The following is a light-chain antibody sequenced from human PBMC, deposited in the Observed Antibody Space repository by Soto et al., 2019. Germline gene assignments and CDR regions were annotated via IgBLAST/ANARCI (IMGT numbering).Light chain of an antibody. J-gene: IGKJ2*01. V-gene: IGKV3-15*01. CDR2: AAS. Sequence: EIVMTQSPATLSVSPGERATLSCRASQSVSSNLAWYQQKPGQAPRLLIYAASTRATGIPARFSGSGSGTEFTLTISSLQSEDFAVYYCPQYNNWPYTFGQGTKLEIK. CDR1: QSVSSN. CDR3: PQYNNWPYT.